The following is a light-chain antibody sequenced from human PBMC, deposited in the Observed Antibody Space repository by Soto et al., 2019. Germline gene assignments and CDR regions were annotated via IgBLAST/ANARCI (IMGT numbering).Light chain of an antibody. J-gene: IGKJ1*01. V-gene: IGKV3-15*01. Sequence: EIVMTQSPATLSVSPGGRATLSCRASQSVSSNSAWYHQHPGQAPRLLISGASTRATGIPARFSGSGSGTEFTLTISSLQSEDFAVYYCQQYNNWPRTFGQGTKVDI. CDR2: GAS. CDR3: QQYNNWPRT. CDR1: QSVSSN.